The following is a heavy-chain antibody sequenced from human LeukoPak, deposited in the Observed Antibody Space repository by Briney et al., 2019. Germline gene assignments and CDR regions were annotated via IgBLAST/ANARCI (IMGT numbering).Heavy chain of an antibody. Sequence: SVKVSCKASGGTFSSYAISWVRQAPGQGLEWMGGIIPIFGTANYAQKFQGRVTITTDESTSTAYMELSSLRSEDTAVYYCARPISYDSSGYYFSWFDPWGQGTLVTVSS. J-gene: IGHJ5*02. D-gene: IGHD3-22*01. V-gene: IGHV1-69*05. CDR3: ARPISYDSSGYYFSWFDP. CDR1: GGTFSSYA. CDR2: IIPIFGTA.